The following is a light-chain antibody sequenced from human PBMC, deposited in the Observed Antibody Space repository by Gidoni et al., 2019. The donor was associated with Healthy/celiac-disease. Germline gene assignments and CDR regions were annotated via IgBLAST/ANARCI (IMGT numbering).Light chain of an antibody. Sequence: QMTQSPPAVSPSVGDRVTITCRASQVISSGLAWYQQKPGKAPKLLIYAASSLQSGVPSRFSGSGSGKDFTLNDSSLQHEDFATYYCQQDNSLFTFGPGTKVDIE. J-gene: IGKJ3*01. V-gene: IGKV1-12*01. CDR3: QQDNSLFT. CDR2: AAS. CDR1: QVISSG.